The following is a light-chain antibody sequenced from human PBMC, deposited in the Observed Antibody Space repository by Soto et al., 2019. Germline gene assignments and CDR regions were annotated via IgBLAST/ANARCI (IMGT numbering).Light chain of an antibody. Sequence: QSALTQPASVSGSPGQSIIISCTGTSSDVGGYNYVSWYQQHPGKAPKLMISDVSKRPSGVSNRFSGSKSGNTASLTISGLQAEDEGDYYCSPFTSSTTVIFGGGTKLTVL. J-gene: IGLJ2*01. CDR1: SSDVGGYNY. CDR2: DVS. V-gene: IGLV2-14*01. CDR3: SPFTSSTTVI.